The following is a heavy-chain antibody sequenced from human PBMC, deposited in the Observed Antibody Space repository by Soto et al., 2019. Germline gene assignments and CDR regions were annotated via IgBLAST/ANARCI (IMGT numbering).Heavy chain of an antibody. V-gene: IGHV3-11*01. CDR1: GFTFSDYY. J-gene: IGHJ6*02. D-gene: IGHD3-22*01. Sequence: PGGSLRLSCAASGFTFSDYYMSWIRQAPGKGLEWVSDISRSGSIIYYADSVKGRFTISRDNAKNSLYLQMNSLRAEDTAVYYCARVNGYYYYGMDVWGQGTTVTVSS. CDR3: ARVNGYYYYGMDV. CDR2: ISRSGSII.